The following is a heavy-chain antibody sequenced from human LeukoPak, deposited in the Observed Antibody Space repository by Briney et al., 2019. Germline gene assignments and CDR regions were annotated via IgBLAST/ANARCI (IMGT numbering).Heavy chain of an antibody. CDR3: AKNRQRSSSDFDY. J-gene: IGHJ4*02. CDR1: GFTFSVYT. D-gene: IGHD3-10*01. CDR2: ISSSSSFI. Sequence: GGSLRLSCAASGFTFSVYTMNWVRQAPGKGLEWVSSISSSSSFISYADSVKGRFTISRDNAKDSLFLQMSDLRADDTAVYYCAKNRQRSSSDFDYWGQGTLVTVSS. V-gene: IGHV3-21*01.